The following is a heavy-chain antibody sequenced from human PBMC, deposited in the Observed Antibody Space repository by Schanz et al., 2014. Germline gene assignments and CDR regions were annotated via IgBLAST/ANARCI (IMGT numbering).Heavy chain of an antibody. CDR1: GFSFDKYG. CDR3: AREYASTWFESNVMAGRIDN. V-gene: IGHV3-33*01. J-gene: IGHJ4*02. CDR2: IWYDGSKT. D-gene: IGHD2-8*01. Sequence: QVQLVESGGGVVQPGRSLRLSCAASGFSFDKYGMHWVRQAPGKGLEWVGVIWYDGSKTYYADSVKGRFTISRDNSKNTLYLQMTSLRADDTAVYFCAREYASTWFESNVMAGRIDNWGQGTLVTVSS.